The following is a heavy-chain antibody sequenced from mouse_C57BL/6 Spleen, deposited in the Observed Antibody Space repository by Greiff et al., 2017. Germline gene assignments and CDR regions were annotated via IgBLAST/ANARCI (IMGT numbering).Heavy chain of an antibody. CDR1: GYTFTSYV. D-gene: IGHD2-14*01. V-gene: IGHV1-14*01. CDR2: IYPYNDGT. CDR3: AGDYRSRGFDY. J-gene: IGHJ2*01. Sequence: VHVKQSGPELVKPGASVKMSCKASGYTFTSYVMHWVKQKPGQGLEWIGYIYPYNDGTKYNEKFKGKATLTSDKSSSTAYMELSSLTSEDSAVYYCAGDYRSRGFDYWGQGTTLTVSS.